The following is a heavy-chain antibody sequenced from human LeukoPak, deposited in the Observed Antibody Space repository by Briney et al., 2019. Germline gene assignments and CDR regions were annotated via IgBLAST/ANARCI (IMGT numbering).Heavy chain of an antibody. CDR2: IRSKANSYAT. CDR1: GFTFSGSA. Sequence: PGGSLRLSCAASGFTFSGSAMHWVRQASGKGLEWVGRIRSKANSYATAYAASVKGRCTISRDDSKNTAYLQMNSLKTEDTAVYYCTRYVRLGELSLDYWGQGTLVTVSS. CDR3: TRYVRLGELSLDY. D-gene: IGHD3-16*02. V-gene: IGHV3-73*01. J-gene: IGHJ4*02.